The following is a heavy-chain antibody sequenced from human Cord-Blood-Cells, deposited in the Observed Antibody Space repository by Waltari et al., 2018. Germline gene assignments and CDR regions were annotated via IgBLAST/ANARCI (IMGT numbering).Heavy chain of an antibody. V-gene: IGHV1-8*01. D-gene: IGHD2-15*01. CDR1: GYTFTSYD. Sequence: QVQLVQSGAEVKKPGASVKVSCKASGYTFTSYDINWVRQATGQGLEWMGWMNPNSGNTGYAQKFQGRVTMTRNTSISTAYMELGSLRSEDTAVYYCARGPYCSGGSCYVGLMGYWGQGTLVTVSS. CDR2: MNPNSGNT. CDR3: ARGPYCSGGSCYVGLMGY. J-gene: IGHJ4*02.